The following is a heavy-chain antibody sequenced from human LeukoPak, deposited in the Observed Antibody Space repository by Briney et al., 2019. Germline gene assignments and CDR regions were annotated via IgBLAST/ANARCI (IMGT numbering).Heavy chain of an antibody. J-gene: IGHJ2*01. V-gene: IGHV1-8*01. Sequence: ASVKVSCKASGYTFTSYDINWVRQATGQGLEWMGWMNPNSGNTGYAQKFQGRVTMTRNTSISTAYMELSSLRSEDTAVYYCARISTYSRYFDLGGRGTLVTVSS. CDR3: ARISTYSRYFDL. CDR1: GYTFTSYD. CDR2: MNPNSGNT. D-gene: IGHD2-15*01.